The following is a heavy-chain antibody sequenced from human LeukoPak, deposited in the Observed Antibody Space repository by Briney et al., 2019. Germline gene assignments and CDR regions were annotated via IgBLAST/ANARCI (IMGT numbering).Heavy chain of an antibody. D-gene: IGHD2-2*01. V-gene: IGHV4-34*01. J-gene: IGHJ3*02. CDR3: ARGPRRWAAAMRASDI. CDR2: INHSGST. CDR1: GGSFSGYY. Sequence: SETLSLTCAVYGGSFSGYYWSWLRQPPGKGLEWIGEINHSGSTNYNPSLKSRVTISVDTSKNQFSLKLSSVTAADTAVYYCARGPRRWAAAMRASDIWGQGTMVTVSS.